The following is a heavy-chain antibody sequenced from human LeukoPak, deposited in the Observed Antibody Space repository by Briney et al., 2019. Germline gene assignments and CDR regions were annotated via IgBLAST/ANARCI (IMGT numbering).Heavy chain of an antibody. V-gene: IGHV1-69*06. J-gene: IGHJ6*03. Sequence: GASVKVSCKASGYTFTSYGISWVRQAPGQGLEWMGGIIPIFGTANYAQKFQGRVTITADKSTSTAYMELSSLRSEDTAVYYCAKAPDTIFGVDYYYYYMDVWGKGTTVTVSS. CDR3: AKAPDTIFGVDYYYYYMDV. D-gene: IGHD3-3*01. CDR2: IIPIFGTA. CDR1: GYTFTSYG.